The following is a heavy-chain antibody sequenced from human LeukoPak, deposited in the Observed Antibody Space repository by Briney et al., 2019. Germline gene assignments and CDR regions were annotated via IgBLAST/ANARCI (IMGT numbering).Heavy chain of an antibody. CDR2: IYSSGNT. J-gene: IGHJ4*02. D-gene: IGHD2-8*01. V-gene: IGHV4-39*01. CDR1: GASISSSNYY. Sequence: SETLSLTCAVSGASISSSNYYWGWVRQSPGKGLEWIGNIYSSGNTYYNASLKSRVTMYIDTSKNQFSLKLSSVTAADTAMYYCAKSNGCGLIDYWGQGTLVTVSS. CDR3: AKSNGCGLIDY.